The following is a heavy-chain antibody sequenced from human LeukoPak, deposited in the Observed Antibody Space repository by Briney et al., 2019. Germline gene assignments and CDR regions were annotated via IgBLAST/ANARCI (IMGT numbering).Heavy chain of an antibody. J-gene: IGHJ3*02. D-gene: IGHD6-19*01. CDR2: IYPGDSDT. CDR3: ARLVPQAVAGMGGAFDI. CDR1: GYSFTSYW. V-gene: IGHV5-51*01. Sequence: GESLKISCKGSGYSFTSYWIGWVRPMPGKGLEWMGIIYPGDSDTRYSPSFQGQVTISADKSISTAYLQWSSLKASDTAMYYCARLVPQAVAGMGGAFDIWGQGTMDTVSS.